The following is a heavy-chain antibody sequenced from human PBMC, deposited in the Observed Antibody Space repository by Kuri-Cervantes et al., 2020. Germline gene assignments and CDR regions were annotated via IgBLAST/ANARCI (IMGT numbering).Heavy chain of an antibody. Sequence: ASVKVSCKESGYSFTSDYMHWVRQAPGQGLEWMGIINPSDGSTNYAQKFQGRVTMTTDTSTSTAYMELRSLRSDDTAVYYCAREGFKLMGATTGDYWGQGTLVTVSS. CDR1: GYSFTSDY. J-gene: IGHJ4*02. CDR3: AREGFKLMGATTGDY. D-gene: IGHD1-26*01. V-gene: IGHV1-46*01. CDR2: INPSDGST.